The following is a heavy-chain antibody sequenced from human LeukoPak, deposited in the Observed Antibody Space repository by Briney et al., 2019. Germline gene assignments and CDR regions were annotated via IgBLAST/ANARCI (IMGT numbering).Heavy chain of an antibody. Sequence: PSETLSLTCTVSGGSISSGDYYWSWIRQHPGKGLEWIGYIYYSGSTYYNPSLKSRVTISLDTSKTQFSLKLNSVTAADTAIYYCARATDIVLVSAAIPENWFDPWGQGTLVTVSS. CDR3: ARATDIVLVSAAIPENWFDP. D-gene: IGHD2-2*02. CDR2: IYYSGST. J-gene: IGHJ5*02. V-gene: IGHV4-31*03. CDR1: GGSISSGDYY.